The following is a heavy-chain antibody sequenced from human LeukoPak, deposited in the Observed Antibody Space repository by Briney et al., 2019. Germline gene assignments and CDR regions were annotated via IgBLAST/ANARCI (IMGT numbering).Heavy chain of an antibody. J-gene: IGHJ4*02. CDR1: GFTFSSYS. D-gene: IGHD3-3*01. Sequence: GGSLRLSCAASGFTFSSYSMNWVRQAPGKGLEWVSSISSSSSYIYYADSVKGRFTISRDNVKNSLYLQMNSLRAEDTAVYYCARDLDFWSGYYIGPFDYWGQGTLVTVSS. V-gene: IGHV3-21*01. CDR3: ARDLDFWSGYYIGPFDY. CDR2: ISSSSSYI.